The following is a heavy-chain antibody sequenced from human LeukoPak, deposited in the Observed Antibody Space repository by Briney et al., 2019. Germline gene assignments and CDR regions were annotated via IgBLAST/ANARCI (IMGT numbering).Heavy chain of an antibody. J-gene: IGHJ4*02. V-gene: IGHV3-66*01. CDR2: LYGTGKT. D-gene: IGHD2-15*01. CDR1: RFSVSSNY. Sequence: GGSLRLSCAASRFSVSSNYLRSVRDAPGKGLERVSVLYGTGKTYYADSVKGRFTIARDNSKNTLYLQMKSLRAEDTAVYYCARENCGGGYCYDPFYFDYWGQGTLVTVSS. CDR3: ARENCGGGYCYDPFYFDY.